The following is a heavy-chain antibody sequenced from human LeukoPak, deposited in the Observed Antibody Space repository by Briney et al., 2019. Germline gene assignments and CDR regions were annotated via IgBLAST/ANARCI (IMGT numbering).Heavy chain of an antibody. V-gene: IGHV3-15*01. J-gene: IGHJ4*02. CDR1: GFPFTIAW. Sequence: GGSLRLSCAASGFPFTIAWMSWVRQAPGNGVEWIGRIRSKNDGGTTDYAAPVKGKFTISRDDSKSTLYLHMSSLTTEDTAIYYCTAYYDFLTGYNTRRDYWGRGTLVTVSP. CDR2: IRSKNDGGTT. CDR3: TAYYDFLTGYNTRRDY. D-gene: IGHD3-9*01.